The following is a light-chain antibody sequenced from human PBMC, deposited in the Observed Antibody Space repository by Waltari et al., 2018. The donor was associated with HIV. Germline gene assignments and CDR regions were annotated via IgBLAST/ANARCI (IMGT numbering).Light chain of an antibody. Sequence: IQMAQSPASLSASIGDRVTITCRSSRAIGRSLAWVQQKPGQSPMALIYATSILHTGVPARFNGSRSGTEFALTIANLEAADFGTYYCQQYDDLPRTFGGGT. CDR3: QQYDDLPRT. CDR2: ATS. CDR1: RAIGRS. V-gene: IGKV1-16*01. J-gene: IGKJ4*01.